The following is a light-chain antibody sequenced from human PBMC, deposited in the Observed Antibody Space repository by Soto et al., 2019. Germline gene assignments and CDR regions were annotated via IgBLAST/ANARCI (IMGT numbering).Light chain of an antibody. CDR3: AAWDGSLNVVV. CDR1: TSNIGDNP. CDR2: TNT. Sequence: QSALTQPPSASGTPGQRVTISCSGSTSNIGDNPVNWYQHLPGTAPKHLIYTNTQRPSGVPSGCSGSTTGTSASLAVSGRRSEDEAAYYCAAWDGSLNVVVFGGGTQLTVL. J-gene: IGLJ2*01. V-gene: IGLV1-44*01.